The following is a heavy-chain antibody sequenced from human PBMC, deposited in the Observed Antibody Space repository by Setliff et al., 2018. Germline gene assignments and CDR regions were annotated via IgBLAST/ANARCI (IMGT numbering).Heavy chain of an antibody. CDR1: GYTLTTYF. CDR3: ARAGVDTRPSTDYRYYMDV. D-gene: IGHD5-18*01. Sequence: ASVKVSCKASGYTLTTYFMNWVRQAPGQGLEWMGGTIPLFGTTDYAQKFHGRVTIITDESTSTAYMELSSLTSDDTAVYYCARAGVDTRPSTDYRYYMDVWGKGTTVTVSS. V-gene: IGHV1-69*05. J-gene: IGHJ6*03. CDR2: TIPLFGTT.